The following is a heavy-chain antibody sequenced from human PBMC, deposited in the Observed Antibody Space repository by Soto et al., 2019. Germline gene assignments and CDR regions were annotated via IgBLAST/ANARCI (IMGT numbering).Heavy chain of an antibody. V-gene: IGHV4-59*01. CDR1: GASITTYY. J-gene: IGHJ4*02. CDR3: ARRLFGSGWTLDS. Sequence: SETLSLTCDVSGASITTYYWSWIRQAPGKGLEWIGNVYHTGTTDYNSSLKSRVTISVDTSKNQFSLNMNSVTAADTAVYYCARRLFGSGWTLDSWGQGALVTVSS. D-gene: IGHD6-19*01. CDR2: VYHTGTT.